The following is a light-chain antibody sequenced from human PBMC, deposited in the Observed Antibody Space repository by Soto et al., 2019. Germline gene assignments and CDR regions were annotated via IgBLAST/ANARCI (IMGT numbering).Light chain of an antibody. CDR3: CSCAGSSVYV. CDR1: SSDVGTFNL. CDR2: EVI. Sequence: ALTHVASVSGYPGQSITISCTGTSSDVGTFNLVSWYQQHPGKAPRLMIYEVIKRPSGVSNRFSGSKFGNTASLTISGLQAEDEADYYCCSCAGSSVYVFGTGTQLTVL. J-gene: IGLJ1*01. V-gene: IGLV2-23*02.